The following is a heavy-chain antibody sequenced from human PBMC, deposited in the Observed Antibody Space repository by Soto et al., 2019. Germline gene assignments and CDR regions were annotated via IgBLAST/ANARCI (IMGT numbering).Heavy chain of an antibody. CDR2: IYYSGST. CDR1: GGSISSYY. J-gene: IGHJ4*02. V-gene: IGHV4-59*01. D-gene: IGHD1-26*01. CDR3: ARSDWELDFDY. Sequence: SETLSLTCTVSGGSISSYYWSWIRQPPGKGLEWIGYIYYSGSTNYNPSLKSRVTISVDTSKNQFSLKLSSVTAADTAVYYCARSDWELDFDYWGQGTLVTVSS.